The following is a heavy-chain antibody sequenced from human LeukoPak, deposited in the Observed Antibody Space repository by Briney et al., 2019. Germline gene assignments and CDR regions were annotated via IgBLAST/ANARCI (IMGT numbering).Heavy chain of an antibody. Sequence: TGGSLRLSCAASGFTLSQDWMLWVRHAPGKGLESVSRINTDGTVTTYADSVKGRFTVSRANADNTMFLKMNSMRAEDTAVYYCATKQWLAPPPDSWGQGTPVTVSS. V-gene: IGHV3-74*01. CDR1: GFTLSQDW. CDR3: ATKQWLAPPPDS. CDR2: INTDGTVT. D-gene: IGHD6-19*01. J-gene: IGHJ4*02.